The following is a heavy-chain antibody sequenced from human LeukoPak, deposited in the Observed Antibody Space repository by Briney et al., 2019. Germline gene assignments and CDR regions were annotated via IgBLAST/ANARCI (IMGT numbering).Heavy chain of an antibody. CDR2: IYYSGTT. CDR1: GGSIRSDY. V-gene: IGHV4-59*08. J-gene: IGHJ4*02. CDR3: ARHSSALYSFFDY. Sequence: PSETLSLTCTVSGGSIRSDYWSWIRQPPGKGLEWIGYIYYSGTTNYNPSLESRVTISVDTSENQFSLKLSSVTAADTAVYFCARHSSALYSFFDYWGQGTLVTVSS. D-gene: IGHD6-13*01.